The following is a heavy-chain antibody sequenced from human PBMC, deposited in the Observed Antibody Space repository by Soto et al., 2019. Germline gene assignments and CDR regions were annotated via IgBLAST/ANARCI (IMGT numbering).Heavy chain of an antibody. V-gene: IGHV3-23*01. Sequence: GGSLRLSCAASGFTFSSYAMSWVRQAPGKGLEWVSAISGSGGSTYYADSVKGRFTISRDNSKNTLYLQMNSLRAEDTAVYYCANSINPMELRLSGVGNWGQGTLVTVSS. CDR3: ANSINPMELRLSGVGN. D-gene: IGHD1-7*01. CDR2: ISGSGGST. J-gene: IGHJ4*02. CDR1: GFTFSSYA.